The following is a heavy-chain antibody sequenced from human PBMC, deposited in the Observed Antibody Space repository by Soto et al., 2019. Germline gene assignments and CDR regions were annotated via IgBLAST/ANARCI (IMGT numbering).Heavy chain of an antibody. CDR1: GFTFSSYS. D-gene: IGHD2-2*01. J-gene: IGHJ6*03. Sequence: WGSLRLSCTASGFTFSSYSMSWVRQAPGKGLEWVSAISGSGGSTYYAYSVKGRFTISRDNSKNTLYLQMNSLRADDTAVYYCARSSETETYCSSTSCYYMDVWGKGTTVTVSS. CDR2: ISGSGGST. CDR3: ARSSETETYCSSTSCYYMDV. V-gene: IGHV3-23*01.